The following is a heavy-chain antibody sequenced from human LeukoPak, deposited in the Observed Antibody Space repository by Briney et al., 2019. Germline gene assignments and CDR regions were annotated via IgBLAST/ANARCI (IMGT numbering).Heavy chain of an antibody. CDR3: ARFVAADRDGYNYQGLQFLDY. CDR2: IYPGDSDI. V-gene: IGHV5-51*01. Sequence: GESLKISCKGSGYSFTSYWIGWVRQMPGKGLEWMGIIYPGDSDIRYSPSFQGQVTISADKSISTAYLQWSSLKASDTAMYYCARFVAADRDGYNYQGLQFLDYWGQGTLVTVSS. D-gene: IGHD5-24*01. CDR1: GYSFTSYW. J-gene: IGHJ4*02.